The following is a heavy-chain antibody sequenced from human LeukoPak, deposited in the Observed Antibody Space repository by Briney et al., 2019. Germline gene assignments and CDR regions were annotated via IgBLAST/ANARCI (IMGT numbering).Heavy chain of an antibody. CDR2: IYYSGST. CDR1: GGSISSSSYY. D-gene: IGHD2-8*02. Sequence: SETPSLTCTVSGGSISSSSYYWGWIRQPPGKGLEWIGSIYYSGSTYYNPSLKSRVTISVDTSKNQFSLKLSSVTAADTAVYYCARHTGFWSFFDYWGQGTLVTVSS. CDR3: ARHTGFWSFFDY. J-gene: IGHJ4*02. V-gene: IGHV4-39*01.